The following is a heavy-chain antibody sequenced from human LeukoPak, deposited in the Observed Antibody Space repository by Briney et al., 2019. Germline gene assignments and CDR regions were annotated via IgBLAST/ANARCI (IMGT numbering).Heavy chain of an antibody. CDR2: IRSNAYGGTT. CDR3: ARDPYYGPKKEYYYYGMDV. J-gene: IGHJ6*02. V-gene: IGHV3-49*03. D-gene: IGHD3-10*01. Sequence: PGGSLRLSCTASGFSFGDYGMSWLRQAPGKGLEWVGFIRSNAYGGTTEYAASVKGRFTISRDDSKSIAYLQMNSLRAEGTAVYYCARDPYYGPKKEYYYYGMDVWGQGTTVTVSS. CDR1: GFSFGDYG.